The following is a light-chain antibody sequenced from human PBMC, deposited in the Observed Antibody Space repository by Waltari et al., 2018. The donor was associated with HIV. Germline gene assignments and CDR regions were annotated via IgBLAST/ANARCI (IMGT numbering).Light chain of an antibody. Sequence: EIVLTQSPGTLYLSPGERATLSCRASQSVTSTYFAWYQQKPGQAPRLLIYGASSRATSIPDRFSGTGSGTDFTRTISRLEPEDFARYYCQQYGSLQWTFGQGTKVEIK. CDR2: GAS. CDR3: QQYGSLQWT. CDR1: QSVTSTY. V-gene: IGKV3-20*01. J-gene: IGKJ1*01.